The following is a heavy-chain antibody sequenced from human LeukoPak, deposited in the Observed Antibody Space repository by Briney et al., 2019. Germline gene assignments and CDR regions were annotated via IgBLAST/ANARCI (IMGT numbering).Heavy chain of an antibody. J-gene: IGHJ4*02. D-gene: IGHD2-2*01. CDR1: GGSVSSGSYY. CDR3: ARGVGYCSSTSCYLHFDY. CDR2: IYYSGST. V-gene: IGHV4-61*01. Sequence: SEILSLTCTVSGGSVSSGSYYWSWIRQPPGKGLEWIGYIYYSGSTNYNPSLKSRVTISVDTSKNQFFLKLSSVTAADTAVYYCARGVGYCSSTSCYLHFDYWGQGTLVTVSS.